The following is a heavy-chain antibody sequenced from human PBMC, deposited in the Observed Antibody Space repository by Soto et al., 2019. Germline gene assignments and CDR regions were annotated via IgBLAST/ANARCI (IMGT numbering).Heavy chain of an antibody. CDR1: GGSISSGDYY. V-gene: IGHV4-30-4*01. CDR2: IYYSGST. Sequence: QVQLQESGPGLVKPSQTLSLTCTVSGGSISSGDYYWSWIRQPPGKGLEWIGYIYYSGSTYYNPSLNSRVTISVDASKNQSSLKLRSVTAADTAVYYCARDYLLGSGSDYGGDVWGQGTTVTVSS. CDR3: ARDYLLGSGSDYGGDV. J-gene: IGHJ6*02. D-gene: IGHD3-10*01.